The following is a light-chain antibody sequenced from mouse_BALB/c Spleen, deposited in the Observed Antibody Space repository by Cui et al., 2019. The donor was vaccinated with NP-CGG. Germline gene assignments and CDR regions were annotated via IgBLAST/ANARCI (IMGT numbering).Light chain of an antibody. J-gene: IGLJ1*01. CDR3: ALWYSNHWV. V-gene: IGLV1*01. CDR1: TGAVTTSNY. Sequence: QAVVTKESALTTSPGETVTLTCRSSTGAVTTSNYANWVQEKPDHLFTGLIGGINNRAPGVPARFSGSPIGDKAALTITGAQTEDEAIYFCALWYSNHWVFGGGTKLTVL. CDR2: GIN.